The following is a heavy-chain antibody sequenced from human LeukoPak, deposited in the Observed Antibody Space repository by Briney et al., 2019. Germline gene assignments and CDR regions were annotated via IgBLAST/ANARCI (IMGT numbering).Heavy chain of an antibody. J-gene: IGHJ4*02. Sequence: GASVKVSCKASGYTFTNYPMNWVRQAPGQGLEWMGWIDTNTGNPTYAQGFTGRFVFSLDTPVTTTYLQINSLKAEDTAVYYCTRDSYCSGGRCYSRVGYWGQGTLVTVSS. CDR3: TRDSYCSGGRCYSRVGY. CDR2: IDTNTGNP. D-gene: IGHD2-15*01. CDR1: GYTFTNYP. V-gene: IGHV7-4-1*02.